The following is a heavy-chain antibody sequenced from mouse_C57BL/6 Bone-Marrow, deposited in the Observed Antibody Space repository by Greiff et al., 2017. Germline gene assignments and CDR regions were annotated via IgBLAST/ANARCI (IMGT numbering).Heavy chain of an antibody. Sequence: EVKLMESGGDLVKPGGSLKLSCAASGFTFSSYGMSWVRQTPDKRLEWVATISSGGSYTYYPDSVKGRFTISRDNAKNTLYLQMSSLKSEDTAMYYCARAYDYVAMDYWGQGTSVTVSS. D-gene: IGHD2-10*02. J-gene: IGHJ4*01. CDR1: GFTFSSYG. V-gene: IGHV5-6*01. CDR2: ISSGGSYT. CDR3: ARAYDYVAMDY.